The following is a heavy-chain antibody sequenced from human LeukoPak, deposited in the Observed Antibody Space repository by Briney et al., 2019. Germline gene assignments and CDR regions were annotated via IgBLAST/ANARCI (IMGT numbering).Heavy chain of an antibody. Sequence: SVKVSCKASGFTFTSSAVQWVRQARGQRLEWIGWIVVGSGNTNYAQKFQERVTITRDMSTSTAYMELSSLRSEDTAVYYCAADRDYGDCGVGYYGMDVWGKGTTVTVSS. V-gene: IGHV1-58*01. CDR2: IVVGSGNT. CDR3: AADRDYGDCGVGYYGMDV. D-gene: IGHD4-17*01. CDR1: GFTFTSSA. J-gene: IGHJ6*04.